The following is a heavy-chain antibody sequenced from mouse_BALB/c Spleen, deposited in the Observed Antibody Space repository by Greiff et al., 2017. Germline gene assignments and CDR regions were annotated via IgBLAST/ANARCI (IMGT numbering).Heavy chain of an antibody. J-gene: IGHJ1*01. D-gene: IGHD1-1*01. V-gene: IGHV3-8*02. CDR3: ARRARDGSRYDWYFDV. CDR2: ISYSGST. Sequence: EVQLQQSGPSLVKPSQTLSLTCSVTGDSITSGYWNWIRKFPGNKLEYMGYISYSGSTYYNPSLKSRISIPLDTSKNQYYLQLNSVTTEDTATYYGARRARDGSRYDWYFDVWGAGTTVTVSS. CDR1: GDSITSGY.